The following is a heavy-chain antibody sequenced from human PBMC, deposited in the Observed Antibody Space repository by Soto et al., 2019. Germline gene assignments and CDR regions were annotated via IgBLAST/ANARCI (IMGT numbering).Heavy chain of an antibody. Sequence: XGALIVSCSAAGCTCSSYALRWFRQAPGKGLDWVSAIRGNGADKSYADSGRGRFAISRGNSKETRFLQMNSLRADDTAVYYCGKERPGSGWCVCSYWGQGLRVTVSS. CDR2: IRGNGADK. CDR1: GCTCSSYA. J-gene: IGHJ4*02. V-gene: IGHV3-23*01. D-gene: IGHD6-19*01. CDR3: GKERPGSGWCVCSY.